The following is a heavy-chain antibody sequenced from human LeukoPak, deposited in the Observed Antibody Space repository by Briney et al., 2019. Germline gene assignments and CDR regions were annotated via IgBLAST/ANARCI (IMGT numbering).Heavy chain of an antibody. D-gene: IGHD6-19*01. CDR1: GGSISSSSYY. Sequence: PSETLSLTCTVSGGSISSSSYYWGWIRQPPGKGLEWIGSIYYSGSTYYNPSLKSRVTISVETSKNQFSLRLTSVTAADTAVYYCARRVAVTGIYCFDLWGQGTPVTVSS. CDR3: ARRVAVTGIYCFDL. V-gene: IGHV4-39*01. J-gene: IGHJ4*02. CDR2: IYYSGST.